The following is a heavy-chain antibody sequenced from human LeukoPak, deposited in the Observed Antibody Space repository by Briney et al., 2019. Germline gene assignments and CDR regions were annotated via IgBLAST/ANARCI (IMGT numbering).Heavy chain of an antibody. CDR1: GGTFSSYA. J-gene: IGHJ4*02. V-gene: IGHV1-69*04. Sequence: SSTASGGTFSSYAIRGVSQGPGQGLEWMGRIIPIFGIANYAQKFQGRVTITADKSTSTAYMELSSLRSEDTAVYYCARETDLGGYDLFDYWGQGTLVTVSS. CDR2: IIPIFGIA. CDR3: ARETDLGGYDLFDY. D-gene: IGHD5-12*01.